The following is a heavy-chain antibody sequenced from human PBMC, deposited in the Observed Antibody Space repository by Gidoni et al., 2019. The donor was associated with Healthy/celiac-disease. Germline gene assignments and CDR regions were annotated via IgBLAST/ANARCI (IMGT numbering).Heavy chain of an antibody. D-gene: IGHD5-18*01. CDR2: IYYSGST. J-gene: IGHJ4*02. Sequence: GDYYWSWIPQPPGKVLEWIGYIYYSGSTYYNPTLKSRVTISVDTSKNQFSLKLSSVTAADTAVYYCARGSSEDTAYAYWGQGTLVTVSS. V-gene: IGHV4-30-4*01. CDR3: ARGSSEDTAYAY. CDR1: GDYY.